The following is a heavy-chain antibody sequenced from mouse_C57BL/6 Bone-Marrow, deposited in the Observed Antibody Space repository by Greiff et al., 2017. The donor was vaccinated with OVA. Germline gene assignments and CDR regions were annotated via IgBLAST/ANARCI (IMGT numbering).Heavy chain of an antibody. Sequence: QVQLQQPGAELVRPGSSVKLSCKASGYTFTSYWMDWVKQRPGQGLEWIGNIYPSDSETHYNQKFKDKATLTVDKSSSTAYMQLSSLTSVDSAVYYCARTSYYCGSSYWYFDVWGTGTTVTVSS. CDR3: ARTSYYCGSSYWYFDV. CDR2: IYPSDSET. V-gene: IGHV1-61*01. J-gene: IGHJ1*03. D-gene: IGHD1-1*01. CDR1: GYTFTSYW.